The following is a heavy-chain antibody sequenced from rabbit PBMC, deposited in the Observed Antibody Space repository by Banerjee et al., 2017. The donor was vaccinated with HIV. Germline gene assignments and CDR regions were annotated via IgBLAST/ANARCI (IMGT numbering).Heavy chain of an antibody. CDR1: GFSFSSSYY. CDR3: ARNYVGYAGYDYAFVPYYFNL. V-gene: IGHV1S40*01. Sequence: QSLEESGGDLVKPGASLTLTCTASGFSFSSSYYMCWVRQAPGKGLEWIACIYAGSGGSTYYASWAKGRFTISKTSSTTVTLQMTSLTAADTATYFCARNYVGYAGYDYAFVPYYFNLWGPGTLVTVS. D-gene: IGHD6-1*01. CDR2: IYAGSGGST. J-gene: IGHJ4*01.